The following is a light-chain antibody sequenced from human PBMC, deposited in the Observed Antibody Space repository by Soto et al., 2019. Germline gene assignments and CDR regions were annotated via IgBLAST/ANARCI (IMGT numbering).Light chain of an antibody. CDR3: SSYSGSTAFYV. V-gene: IGLV2-14*01. Sequence: QSALTQPASVSGSPGQSITISCTGTSSDVGYYNFVSWYQQHPGEAPKLIIYEVSNRPSGVSNRFSASKSGNTASLTISGLQAEDEADYHCSSYSGSTAFYVFGTGTKVTVL. J-gene: IGLJ1*01. CDR2: EVS. CDR1: SSDVGYYNF.